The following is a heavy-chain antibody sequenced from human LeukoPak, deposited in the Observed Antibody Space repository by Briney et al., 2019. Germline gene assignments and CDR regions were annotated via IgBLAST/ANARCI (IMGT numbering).Heavy chain of an antibody. J-gene: IGHJ3*02. D-gene: IGHD3-3*01. Sequence: GGSLRLSCAVSGFTFSSYAMHWVRQAPGKGLEWVSYIRSSSSTIYYADSVKGRFTISTDNANNSLYLQMNSLRAEDTAVYYCARSLRNAFDIWGQGTMVTVSS. CDR2: IRSSSSTI. V-gene: IGHV3-48*01. CDR1: GFTFSSYA. CDR3: ARSLRNAFDI.